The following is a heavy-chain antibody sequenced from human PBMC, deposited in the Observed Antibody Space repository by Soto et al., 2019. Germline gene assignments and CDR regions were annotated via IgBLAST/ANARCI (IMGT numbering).Heavy chain of an antibody. CDR1: GGSISSGGNF. D-gene: IGHD2-2*01. CDR3: ARGRVVVPAAVMFNCLDP. J-gene: IGHJ5*02. Sequence: SETLSLTCSVSGGSISSGGNFWSWIRQHPGKGLEWIGYIFHGGSTYYNPSLRSRVTISVDRSRTQFSLKMSSVTAADTAVYYCARGRVVVPAAVMFNCLDPWGQGALVTVSS. CDR2: IFHGGST. V-gene: IGHV4-30-2*01.